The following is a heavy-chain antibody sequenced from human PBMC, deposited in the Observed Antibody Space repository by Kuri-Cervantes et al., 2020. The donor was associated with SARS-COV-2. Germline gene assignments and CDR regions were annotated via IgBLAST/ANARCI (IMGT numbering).Heavy chain of an antibody. CDR1: YSISSGYY. CDR2: IYYSGST. V-gene: IGHV4-61*01. D-gene: IGHD6-6*01. J-gene: IGHJ4*02. Sequence: SETLSLTCYSISSGYYWGWIRQPPGKGLEWIGYIYYSGSTNYNPSLKSRVTISVDTSKNQFSLKLSSVTAADTAVYYCARGKWSSSSPLDYWGQGTLVTVSS. CDR3: ARGKWSSSSPLDY.